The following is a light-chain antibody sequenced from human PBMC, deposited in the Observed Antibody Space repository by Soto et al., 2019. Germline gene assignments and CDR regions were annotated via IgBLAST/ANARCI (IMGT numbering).Light chain of an antibody. Sequence: TQSPATLSVSLWERATLSCRASQSVSSSYIAWYQQRPGQTPSLLIYGASTRATGIPDRFSGSGSGTHFTLTISRLEPEDFAVYYCQQYGSSPRITFGQGTRLEIK. CDR1: QSVSSSY. CDR3: QQYGSSPRIT. CDR2: GAS. V-gene: IGKV3-20*01. J-gene: IGKJ5*01.